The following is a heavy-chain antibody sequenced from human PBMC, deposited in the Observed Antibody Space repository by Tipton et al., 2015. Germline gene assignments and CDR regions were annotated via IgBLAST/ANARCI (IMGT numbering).Heavy chain of an antibody. CDR3: ACQDYDILTRDYQTVDY. CDR2: IFHRGDT. Sequence: TLSLTCDVSGYSISSGYYWGWIRQPPGKGLEWIGSIFHRGDTNYNPSLKSRVTISLDTSKNQFSLKLNSVTAADTAVYYCACQDYDILTRDYQTVDYWGQGTLVTVSS. D-gene: IGHD3-9*01. J-gene: IGHJ4*02. V-gene: IGHV4-38-2*01. CDR1: GYSISSGYY.